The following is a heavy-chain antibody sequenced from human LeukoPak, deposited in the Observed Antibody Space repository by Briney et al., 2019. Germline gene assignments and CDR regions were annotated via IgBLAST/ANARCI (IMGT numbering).Heavy chain of an antibody. CDR1: GFTFSSYG. CDR3: AKDLWGDYERLTGFDY. CDR2: ISGSGGST. J-gene: IGHJ4*02. V-gene: IGHV3-23*01. D-gene: IGHD4-17*01. Sequence: PGGSLRLSCAASGFTFSSYGMSWVRQAPGKGLEWVSAISGSGGSTYYADSVKGRFTISRDNSKNTLYLQMNSLRAEDTAVYYCAKDLWGDYERLTGFDYWGQGTLVTVSS.